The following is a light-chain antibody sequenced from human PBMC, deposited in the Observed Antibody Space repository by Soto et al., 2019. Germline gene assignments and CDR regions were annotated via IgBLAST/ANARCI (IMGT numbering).Light chain of an antibody. CDR2: EVT. Sequence: QSALTQPASVSGSPGQSITISCTGTRSDVGGFNFVSWYQQHPGKAPKLMIYEVTYRPSGVSDRFSGYKSGNTASLTISGLQGEDEADYYCSSYTRSSTVVFGGGTKLTVL. CDR1: RSDVGGFNF. CDR3: SSYTRSSTVV. V-gene: IGLV2-14*01. J-gene: IGLJ2*01.